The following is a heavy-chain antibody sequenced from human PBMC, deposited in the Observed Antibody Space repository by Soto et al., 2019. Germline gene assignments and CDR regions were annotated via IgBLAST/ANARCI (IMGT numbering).Heavy chain of an antibody. CDR1: GDSVSNNGVT. CDR2: TYYRSKWIQ. J-gene: IGHJ4*02. CDR3: ARDPPYFNSGFDY. D-gene: IGHD6-19*01. V-gene: IGHV6-1*01. Sequence: PSQTLSLTCAISGDSVSNNGVTWNWIRQSPSGGLEWLGRTYYRSKWIQDYAISVKSRLTINPDTSRNQFSLHLNSVTPEVTAVYYCARDPPYFNSGFDYWGQGTLVTVSS.